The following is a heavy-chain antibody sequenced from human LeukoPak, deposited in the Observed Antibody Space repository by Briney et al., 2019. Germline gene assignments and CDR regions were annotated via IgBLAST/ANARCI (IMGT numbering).Heavy chain of an antibody. CDR3: ARGKKKVRGVIITRYYYYYMDV. J-gene: IGHJ6*03. CDR1: GYTFTSYD. D-gene: IGHD3-10*01. CDR2: MNASSGNT. Sequence: ASVKVSCKASGYTFTSYDINWVRQATGQGLEWMGWMNASSGNTGYAQKFQGRVTVTRNTSISTAYMELSSLRSEDTAVYYCARGKKKVRGVIITRYYYYYMDVWGKGTTVTVSS. V-gene: IGHV1-8*01.